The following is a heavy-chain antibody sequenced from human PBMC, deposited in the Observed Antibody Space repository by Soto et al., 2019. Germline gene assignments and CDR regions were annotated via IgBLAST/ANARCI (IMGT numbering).Heavy chain of an antibody. CDR3: AKNGPRSGYSSSSTDLDY. CDR2: ISTSGSNT. CDR1: GFTFSNYV. D-gene: IGHD6-6*01. Sequence: EVQLLESGGGLVQPGGSLRLSCAASGFTFSNYVMSWVRQAPGKGLEWVSAISTSGSNTYYADSVKGRFSISRDSSKNTLYLQMHSLRAEDTAVYYCAKNGPRSGYSSSSTDLDYWGQGTLVTVSS. V-gene: IGHV3-23*01. J-gene: IGHJ4*02.